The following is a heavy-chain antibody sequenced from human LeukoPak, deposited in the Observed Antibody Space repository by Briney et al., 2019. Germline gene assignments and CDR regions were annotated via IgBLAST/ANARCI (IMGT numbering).Heavy chain of an antibody. CDR1: GFTFSSYG. V-gene: IGHV3-23*01. J-gene: IGHJ4*02. CDR3: AKGNWDIAFADY. Sequence: GGSLRLSCAASGFTFSSYGMSWVRQAPGRGLEWVSAISGSGGSTYYADSVKGRFTISRDNSKNTLYLQMNSLRAEDTAVYYCAKGNWDIAFADYWGQGTLVTVSS. D-gene: IGHD5-12*01. CDR2: ISGSGGST.